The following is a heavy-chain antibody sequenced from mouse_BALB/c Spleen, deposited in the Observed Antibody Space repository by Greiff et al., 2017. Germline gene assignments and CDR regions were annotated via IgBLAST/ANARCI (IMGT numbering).Heavy chain of an antibody. CDR2: ISSGGSYT. Sequence: DVQLQESGGGLVKPGGSLKLSCAASGFTFSSYAMSWVRQSPEKRLEWVAEISSGGSYTYYPDTVTGRFTISRDNAKNTLYLEMSSLRSEDTAMYYCARETYGSSYVDYWGQGTTLTVSS. V-gene: IGHV5-9-4*01. D-gene: IGHD1-1*01. CDR3: ARETYGSSYVDY. CDR1: GFTFSSYA. J-gene: IGHJ2*01.